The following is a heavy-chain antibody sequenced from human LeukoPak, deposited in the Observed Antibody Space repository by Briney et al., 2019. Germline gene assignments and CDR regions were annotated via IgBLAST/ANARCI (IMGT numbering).Heavy chain of an antibody. Sequence: ASVKVSCKASGGTFSSYAISWVRQAPGQGLEWMGGIIPIFGTANYARKFQGRVTITADESTSTAYMELSSLRSEDTAVYYCAQISGYYDSSGYYRYYYYGMDVWGQGTTVTVSS. CDR1: GGTFSSYA. CDR3: AQISGYYDSSGYYRYYYYGMDV. D-gene: IGHD3-22*01. CDR2: IIPIFGTA. J-gene: IGHJ6*02. V-gene: IGHV1-69*13.